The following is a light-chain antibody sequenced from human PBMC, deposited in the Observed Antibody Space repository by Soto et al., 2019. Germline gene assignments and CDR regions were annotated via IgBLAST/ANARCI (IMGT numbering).Light chain of an antibody. Sequence: EIVMTQSPATLSVSPGERATLSCRASQSVTTSLAWYQRKPGQAPRLLIYHASTRATGVPARFSGSGSGTDFTLTISSLQSEDFAVYYCQQYKNWPPEYTFGQGTKLEIK. CDR3: QQYKNWPPEYT. V-gene: IGKV3D-15*01. CDR2: HAS. J-gene: IGKJ2*01. CDR1: QSVTTS.